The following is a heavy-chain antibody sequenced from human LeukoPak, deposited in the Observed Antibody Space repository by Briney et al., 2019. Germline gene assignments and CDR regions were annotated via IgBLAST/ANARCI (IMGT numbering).Heavy chain of an antibody. D-gene: IGHD6-6*01. CDR1: GYTFTSYY. J-gene: IGHJ1*01. Sequence: ASVKVSCKASGYTFTSYYMHWVRQAPGQGLEWMGIINPSGGSTSYAQKFQGRVTMTRDTSTSTVYMELSSLRSEDTAVYYCARVSPPYSSSSIYFQHWGQGTLVTVSS. V-gene: IGHV1-46*01. CDR3: ARVSPPYSSSSIYFQH. CDR2: INPSGGST.